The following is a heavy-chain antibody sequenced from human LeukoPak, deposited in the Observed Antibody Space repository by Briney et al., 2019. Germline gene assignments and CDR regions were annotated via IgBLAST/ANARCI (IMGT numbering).Heavy chain of an antibody. J-gene: IGHJ4*02. V-gene: IGHV3-21*01. CDR2: ISSSRSYI. D-gene: IGHD6-13*01. CDR1: GFTFSSYS. CDR3: ARFIAAPYYFDY. Sequence: GGSLRLSCAASGFTFSSYSMNWVRQAPGKGLEWVSYISSSRSYIYYADSVKGRFTISRDNAKNSLYLQMNSLRAEDTAVYYCARFIAAPYYFDYWGRGTLVTVSS.